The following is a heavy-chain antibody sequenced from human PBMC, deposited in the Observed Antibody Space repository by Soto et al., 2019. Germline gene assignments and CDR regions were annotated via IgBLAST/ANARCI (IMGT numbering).Heavy chain of an antibody. V-gene: IGHV3-23*01. D-gene: IGHD1-1*01. J-gene: IGHJ4*02. CDR2: ISGSGGST. CDR1: GFTFSSYA. CDR3: TKVLSPLVQTTIFDY. Sequence: PGGSLRLSCAASGFTFSSYAMSWVRQAPGKGLEWVSAISGSGGSTYYADSVNGRFTISRDNSKNSLYLQMNSLRADDTAVYFCTKVLSPLVQTTIFDYWGQGTLVTVSS.